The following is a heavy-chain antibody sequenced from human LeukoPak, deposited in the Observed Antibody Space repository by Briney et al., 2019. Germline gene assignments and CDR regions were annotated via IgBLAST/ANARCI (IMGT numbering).Heavy chain of an antibody. CDR3: ARELGGDRDY. J-gene: IGHJ4*02. D-gene: IGHD2-21*02. CDR2: INPDGSST. CDR1: GFTFSMSW. Sequence: QPGGSLRLSCAASGFTFSMSWIHWVRHAPGKGLVWVSRINPDGSSTSHADSVKGRFTISRDNVKNTLYLQMDSLRAEDTAVYYCARELGGDRDYWGQGTLVIVSS. V-gene: IGHV3-74*01.